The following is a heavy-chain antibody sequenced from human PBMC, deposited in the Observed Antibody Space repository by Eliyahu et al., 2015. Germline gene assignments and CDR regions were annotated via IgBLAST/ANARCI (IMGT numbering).Heavy chain of an antibody. V-gene: IGHV4-39*01. CDR1: GXSIXSSSYY. Sequence: QLQLQESGPGLVKPSETLSLTCTVSGXSIXSSSYYXGXXRXPPGKXLEWIGSIYYSGSTYYNPSLKSRVTISVDTSKNQFSLKLSSVTAADTAVYYCARQSGITIFGVVIKGESGWFDPWGQGTLVTVSS. CDR2: IYYSGST. D-gene: IGHD3-3*01. J-gene: IGHJ5*02. CDR3: ARQSGITIFGVVIKGESGWFDP.